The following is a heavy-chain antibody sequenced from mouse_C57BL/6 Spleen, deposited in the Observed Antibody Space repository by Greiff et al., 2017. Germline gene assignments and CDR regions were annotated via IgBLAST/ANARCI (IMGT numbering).Heavy chain of an antibody. CDR2: INPNNGGT. D-gene: IGHD2-5*01. Sequence: EVQLQQSGPELVKPGASVKISCKASGYTFTDYYMNWVKQSHGKSLEWIGDINPNNGGTSYNQKFKGKATLTVDKSSSTAYMELRSLTSEDSAVYYCARSSYYSNYGRVWDYWGQGTSVTVSS. CDR3: ARSSYYSNYGRVWDY. J-gene: IGHJ4*01. CDR1: GYTFTDYY. V-gene: IGHV1-26*01.